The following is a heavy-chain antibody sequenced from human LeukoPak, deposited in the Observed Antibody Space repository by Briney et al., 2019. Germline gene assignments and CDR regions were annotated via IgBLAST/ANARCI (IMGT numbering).Heavy chain of an antibody. J-gene: IGHJ4*02. CDR1: GGSFSGYY. CDR2: INHSGST. D-gene: IGHD1-14*01. V-gene: IGHV4-34*01. CDR3: ASRMERSDY. Sequence: SETLSLTCAVYGGSFSGYYWSWIRQPPGKGLEWIGEINHSGSTNYNPSLKSRVTISVDTSKNQFSLKLSSVTAADTAVYYCASRMERSDYWGQGTLVTVSS.